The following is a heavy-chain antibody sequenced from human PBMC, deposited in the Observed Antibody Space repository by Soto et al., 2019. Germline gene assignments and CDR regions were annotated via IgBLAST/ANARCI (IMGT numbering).Heavy chain of an antibody. J-gene: IGHJ4*02. V-gene: IGHV4-59*01. D-gene: IGHD3-9*01. CDR1: GDSISSYY. CDR2: IYYSGRT. Sequence: TLSLTCTVSGDSISSYYWTWIRQPPGKGLEYIGYIYYSGRTYYNPSLKSRVTISVDTSKNQFSLKLSSVTAADTAVYYCARGHLGITTTGTLYDFDYWGQGTLVTVSS. CDR3: ARGHLGITTTGTLYDFDY.